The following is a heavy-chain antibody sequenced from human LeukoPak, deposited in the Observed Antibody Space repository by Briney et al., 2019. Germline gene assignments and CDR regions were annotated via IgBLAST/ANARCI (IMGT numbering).Heavy chain of an antibody. J-gene: IGHJ3*02. D-gene: IGHD2-2*01. CDR3: ARAIVVVPAATLGGAFDI. CDR1: GGSFSGHY. V-gene: IGHV4-30-4*08. Sequence: SETLSLTCDVSGGSFSGHYWSWIRQPPGKGLEWIGYIYYSGSTYYNPSLKSRVTISVDTSKNQFSLKLSSVTAADTAVYYCARAIVVVPAATLGGAFDIWGQGTMVTVSS. CDR2: IYYSGST.